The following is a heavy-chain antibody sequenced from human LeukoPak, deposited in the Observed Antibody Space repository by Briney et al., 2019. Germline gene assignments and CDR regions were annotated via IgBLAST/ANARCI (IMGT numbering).Heavy chain of an antibody. CDR1: GFTFSSYS. CDR2: ISSSGITI. V-gene: IGHV3-48*04. J-gene: IGHJ4*02. Sequence: GGSLRLSCAASGFTFSSYSMNWVRQAPGKGLEWVSYISSSGITIYYADSVKGRFTISRDNAKNSLYLQMNSLRAEDTAVYYCARGEYYFDYWGQGTLVTVSS. CDR3: ARGEYYFDY. D-gene: IGHD3-10*01.